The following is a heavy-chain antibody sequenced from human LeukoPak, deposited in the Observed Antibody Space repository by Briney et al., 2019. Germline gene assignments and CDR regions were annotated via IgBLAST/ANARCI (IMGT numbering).Heavy chain of an antibody. CDR3: ARAMRWTSGPVELGWFDR. CDR1: GDSISDYY. V-gene: IGHV4-59*01. Sequence: PSETLSLTCSVSGDSISDYYWTWIRRPPGGRLEWIGHIYYRRSTKYNPSLKNRVTISVDTSKNQVSLTLTSVTAADTAAYYCARAMRWTSGPVELGWFDRWGQGTLVTVSS. D-gene: IGHD5-12*01. J-gene: IGHJ5*02. CDR2: IYYRRST.